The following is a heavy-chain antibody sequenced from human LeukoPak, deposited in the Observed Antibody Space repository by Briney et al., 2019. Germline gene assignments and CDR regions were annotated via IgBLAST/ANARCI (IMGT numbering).Heavy chain of an antibody. CDR1: GYTFTGYY. CDR2: INPNSGGT. Sequence: ASVKVSCKASGYTFTGYYMHWVRQAPGQGREWMGWINPNSGGTNYAQKFQGRVTMTRDTSISTAYMELSRLRSDDTAVYYCARGGAGYDSILFDYWGQGTLVTVSS. J-gene: IGHJ4*02. V-gene: IGHV1-2*02. D-gene: IGHD3-22*01. CDR3: ARGGAGYDSILFDY.